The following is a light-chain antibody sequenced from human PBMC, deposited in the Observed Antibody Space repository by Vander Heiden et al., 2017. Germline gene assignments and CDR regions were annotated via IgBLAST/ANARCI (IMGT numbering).Light chain of an antibody. V-gene: IGKV1-39*01. CDR1: QSISSY. Sequence: DIQPTQSPSSLSASVGDRVTITCRASQSISSYLNWYQQKPGQAPKLLILDASSLESGVPARFSGSGSGTDFTLTISSLQPEDFATYYCQQSYNRPLTFGGGTKVEIK. CDR3: QQSYNRPLT. J-gene: IGKJ4*01. CDR2: DAS.